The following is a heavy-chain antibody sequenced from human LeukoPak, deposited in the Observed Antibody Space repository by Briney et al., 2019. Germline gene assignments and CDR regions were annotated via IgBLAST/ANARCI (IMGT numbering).Heavy chain of an antibody. CDR2: INQDGSEK. CDR1: GFTFSSYS. D-gene: IGHD6-13*01. V-gene: IGHV3-7*01. CDR3: ARDRVWTVLY. J-gene: IGHJ4*02. Sequence: GGSLRPSCAASGFTFSSYSMSWVRQAPGKGLEWVANINQDGSEKYYVDSVKGRFTISRDNAKNSLYLQMNSLRAEDTAVYYCARDRVWTVLYWGQGTLVTVSS.